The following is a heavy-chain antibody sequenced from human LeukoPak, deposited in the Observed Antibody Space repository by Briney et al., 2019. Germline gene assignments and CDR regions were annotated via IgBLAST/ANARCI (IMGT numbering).Heavy chain of an antibody. Sequence: PSETLSLTCTVSNYSITNNYYWGWIRPPPGKGLQWIGIIHHSGITYYTPPLESRITISLDTSKNQFSLRLYSVTAADTATYYCVRESRGWYEDSWGQGTLVTVSS. CDR1: NYSITNNYY. CDR3: VRESRGWYEDS. D-gene: IGHD6-19*01. J-gene: IGHJ4*02. CDR2: IHHSGIT. V-gene: IGHV4-38-2*02.